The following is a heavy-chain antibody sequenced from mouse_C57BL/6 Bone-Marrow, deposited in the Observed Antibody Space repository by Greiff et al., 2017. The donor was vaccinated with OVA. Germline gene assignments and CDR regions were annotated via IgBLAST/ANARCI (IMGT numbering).Heavy chain of an antibody. CDR2: IYPGSGST. Sequence: QVQLQQPGAELVKPGASVKMSCKASGYTFTSYWITWVKQRPGQGLEWIGDIYPGSGSTNYNEKFKSKATLTVDTSSSTAYMQLSSLTSEDSAVYYCARIPGDYGISSYYDYWGQGTTLTVSS. J-gene: IGHJ2*01. CDR1: GYTFTSYW. D-gene: IGHD1-1*01. V-gene: IGHV1-55*01. CDR3: ARIPGDYGISSYYDY.